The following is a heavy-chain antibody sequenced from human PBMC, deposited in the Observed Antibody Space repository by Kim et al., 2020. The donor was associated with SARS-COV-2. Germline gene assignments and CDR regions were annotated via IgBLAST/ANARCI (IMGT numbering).Heavy chain of an antibody. D-gene: IGHD3-10*01. V-gene: IGHV7-4-1*02. CDR2: INTNTGNP. CDR1: GYTFTSYA. J-gene: IGHJ3*02. CDR3: ARTKRALWFGERPFDI. Sequence: ASVKVSCKASGYTFTSYAMNWVRRAPGQGLEWMGWINTNTGNPTYAQAFTGRFVFSLDTSVSTAYLQISSLKAEDTAVYYCARTKRALWFGERPFDIWGQGTMVTVSS.